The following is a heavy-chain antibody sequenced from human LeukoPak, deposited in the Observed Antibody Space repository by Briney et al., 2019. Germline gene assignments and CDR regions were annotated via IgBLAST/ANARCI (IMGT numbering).Heavy chain of an antibody. CDR1: GDSISNYY. Sequence: SETLSLTCTVSGDSISNYYWSWIRQPPGKGLEWIGYIYYSGSTNYNPSLKSRVTTSVDTSKSQFSLKLSSVTAADTAVYYCARDRLGSSGWYYFDYWGQGTLVTVSS. CDR3: ARDRLGSSGWYYFDY. D-gene: IGHD6-19*01. CDR2: IYYSGST. J-gene: IGHJ4*02. V-gene: IGHV4-59*12.